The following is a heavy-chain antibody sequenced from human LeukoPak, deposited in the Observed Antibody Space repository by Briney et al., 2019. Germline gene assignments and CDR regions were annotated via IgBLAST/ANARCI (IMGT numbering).Heavy chain of an antibody. CDR3: ARGMAVSKTGFDP. D-gene: IGHD1-1*01. CDR1: GGSIGSYY. V-gene: IGHV4-59*01. J-gene: IGHJ5*02. Sequence: SETLSLTCTVSGGSIGSYYWSWIRQLPGKGLEWIGNIYYSGSTNYNPSLKSRVTISVDTSKNQFSLKLSSVTAADTAVYYCARGMAVSKTGFDPWGQGTLVTVSS. CDR2: IYYSGST.